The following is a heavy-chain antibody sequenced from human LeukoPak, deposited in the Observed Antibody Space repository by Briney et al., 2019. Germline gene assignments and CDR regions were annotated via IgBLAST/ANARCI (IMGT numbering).Heavy chain of an antibody. V-gene: IGHV3-11*01. D-gene: IGHD3-3*01. J-gene: IGHJ4*02. CDR2: ITASSNMI. CDR3: ARDSGDPRLYYDFWSGYLDF. Sequence: GGSLRLSCAASGFNFGDHYMAWIRQAPGKGLEWISYITASSNMIYYAESVKGRFTISRNNAKNSVFLQMKNLRAEDTAVYFCARDSGDPRLYYDFWSGYLDFWGQGTPVTVSS. CDR1: GFNFGDHY.